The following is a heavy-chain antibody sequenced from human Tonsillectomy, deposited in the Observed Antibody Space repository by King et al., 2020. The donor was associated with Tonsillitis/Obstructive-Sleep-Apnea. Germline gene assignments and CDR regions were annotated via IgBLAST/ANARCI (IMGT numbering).Heavy chain of an antibody. J-gene: IGHJ4*02. D-gene: IGHD1-26*01. CDR1: GGTFSRYA. CDR3: AGRIVGVGSEVLDY. Sequence: VQLVESGAEVKKPGSSVKVSCKASGGTFSRYAISWVRQAPGQGLEWMGGIIPMFGTANYAQKFQGRVTITADESTSTAYMELSSLRSEDTAVYYCAGRIVGVGSEVLDYWGQGTLVTVSS. V-gene: IGHV1-69*01. CDR2: IIPMFGTA.